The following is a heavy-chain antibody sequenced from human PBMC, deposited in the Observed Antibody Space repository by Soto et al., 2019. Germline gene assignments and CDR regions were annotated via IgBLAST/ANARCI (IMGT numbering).Heavy chain of an antibody. Sequence: ASVKVSCKASGYTFTSYYMHWVRQAPGQGLEWMGIINPSGGSTSYAQKFQGRVTMTRDTSTSTVYMELSSLRSEDTAVYYCARDLPATVTTEGYAFDIWGQGTMVTVSS. J-gene: IGHJ3*02. CDR3: ARDLPATVTTEGYAFDI. D-gene: IGHD4-17*01. CDR1: GYTFTSYY. V-gene: IGHV1-46*03. CDR2: INPSGGST.